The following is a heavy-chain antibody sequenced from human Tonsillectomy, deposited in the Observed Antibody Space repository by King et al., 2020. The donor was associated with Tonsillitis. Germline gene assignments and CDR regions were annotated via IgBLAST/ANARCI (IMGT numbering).Heavy chain of an antibody. V-gene: IGHV3-23*04. CDR2: ISGSGGSR. J-gene: IGHJ3*01. Sequence: QLVQSGGGLVQPGGSLRLSCAASGFTFSSYAMSWVRQPPGKGLEWVSGISGSGGSRYSADSVKGRFTISRDNSKNTLYLQMKSLRAEDTALYYCAKDKVATMPRDAFDFWGQGTMVTVSS. CDR3: AKDKVATMPRDAFDF. D-gene: IGHD5-12*01. CDR1: GFTFSSYA.